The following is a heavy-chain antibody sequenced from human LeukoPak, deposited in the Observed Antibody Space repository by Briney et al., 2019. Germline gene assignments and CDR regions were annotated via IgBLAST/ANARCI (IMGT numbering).Heavy chain of an antibody. CDR2: IYTSGST. CDR3: AREAWSTTVANWVFDY. V-gene: IGHV4-4*07. Sequence: SETLSLTCTVSGGSISSYYWSWIRQPAGKGLEWIGRIYTSGSTNYNPSLKSRVTMSVDTSKNQFSLKLSSVTAADTAVYYCAREAWSTTVANWVFDYWGQGTLVTVSS. CDR1: GGSISSYY. J-gene: IGHJ4*02. D-gene: IGHD4-23*01.